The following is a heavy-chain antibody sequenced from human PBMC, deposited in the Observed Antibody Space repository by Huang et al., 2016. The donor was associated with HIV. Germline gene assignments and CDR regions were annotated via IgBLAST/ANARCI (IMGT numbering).Heavy chain of an antibody. D-gene: IGHD5-12*01. CDR1: GFSFSNYA. J-gene: IGHJ3*02. V-gene: IGHV3-30-3*01. CDR2: ISNDGTTK. CDR3: TREYTVAGAFDI. Sequence: QGQLVESGGGVVRPGRSLRLSCAASGFSFSNYAMHWVRQAPGKRLEWVTFISNDGTTKYYANSVKGRFTMSRDNFKNTLYLQMNRLRGDDTAVYYCTREYTVAGAFDIWGQGTMVTVSS.